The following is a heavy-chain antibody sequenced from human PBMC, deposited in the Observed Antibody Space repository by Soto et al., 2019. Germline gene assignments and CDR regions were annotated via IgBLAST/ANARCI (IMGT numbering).Heavy chain of an antibody. J-gene: IGHJ6*03. D-gene: IGHD1-1*01. CDR2: IYPGDSDT. Sequence: GESLKISCKGSGYSFTSYWIGWVRQMPGKGLEWMGIIYPGDSDTRYSPSFQGQVTISADKSISTAYLQWSSLKASDTAMYYCARYRTRGAIAALPKPYELYYYYMDVWGKGTTVTVSS. V-gene: IGHV5-51*01. CDR3: ARYRTRGAIAALPKPYELYYYYMDV. CDR1: GYSFTSYW.